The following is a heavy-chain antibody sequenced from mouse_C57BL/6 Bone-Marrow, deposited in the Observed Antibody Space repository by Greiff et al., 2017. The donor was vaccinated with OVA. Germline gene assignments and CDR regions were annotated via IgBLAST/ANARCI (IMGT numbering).Heavy chain of an antibody. V-gene: IGHV3-6*01. Sequence: EVQLVESGPGLVKPSQSLSLTCSVTGYSITSGYYWNWIRQFPGNTLEWMGYISYDGSNNYKPSLKNRISITRDTSKNQFFLKLNSVTTEDTATYYCAIATIEATDYWGQGTSVTVSA. CDR3: AIATIEATDY. D-gene: IGHD1-1*01. J-gene: IGHJ4*01. CDR1: GYSITSGYY. CDR2: ISYDGSN.